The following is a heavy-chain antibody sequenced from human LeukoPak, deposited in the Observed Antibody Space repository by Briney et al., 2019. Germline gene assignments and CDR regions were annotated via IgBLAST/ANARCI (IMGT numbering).Heavy chain of an antibody. Sequence: GGSLRLSCAASGFSVSTFYMSWVRQAPGKGLEWVSVLFTAGPTYYADSVQGRFTISRDNSKNTLFLQMDNLRADDTATYYCARSGPSVLWSKSFDYWGQGALVTVSS. J-gene: IGHJ4*02. CDR1: GFSVSTFY. V-gene: IGHV3-66*01. CDR2: LFTAGPT. CDR3: ARSGPSVLWSKSFDY. D-gene: IGHD3-10*01.